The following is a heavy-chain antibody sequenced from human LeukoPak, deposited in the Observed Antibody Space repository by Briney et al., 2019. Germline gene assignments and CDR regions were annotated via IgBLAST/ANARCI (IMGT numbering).Heavy chain of an antibody. D-gene: IGHD5-12*01. V-gene: IGHV4-61*01. Sequence: SETLSLTCTVSGGSVSSGIYYWSWIRRPPGKGLEWIGCIYYSGSTTYNPSLRGRVTISVDTSNNQFSLKLNSVTAADTAVYYCARGPNSGYGRFDYWGQGTLVTVSS. CDR3: ARGPNSGYGRFDY. CDR2: IYYSGST. CDR1: GGSVSSGIYY. J-gene: IGHJ4*02.